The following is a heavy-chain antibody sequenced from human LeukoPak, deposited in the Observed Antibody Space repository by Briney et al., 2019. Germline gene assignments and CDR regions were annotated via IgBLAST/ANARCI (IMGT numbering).Heavy chain of an antibody. CDR3: ARDYCSSTSRLFDY. D-gene: IGHD2-2*01. V-gene: IGHV1-2*06. Sequence: ASVKVSCKASGYTFTRYHMHWVRQAPGQGLEWMGRFNPNTGGTDYAQTFQGRVTMTRDTSISTAYMDLSRLRSDDTAVYYCARDYCSSTSRLFDYWGQGTLVTVSS. CDR1: GYTFTRYH. CDR2: FNPNTGGT. J-gene: IGHJ4*02.